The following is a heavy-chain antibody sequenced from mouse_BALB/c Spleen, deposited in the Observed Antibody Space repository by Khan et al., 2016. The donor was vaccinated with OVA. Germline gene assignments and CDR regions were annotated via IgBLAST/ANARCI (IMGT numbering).Heavy chain of an antibody. V-gene: IGHV5-6*01. J-gene: IGHJ3*01. CDR2: INPGGAYT. CDR3: ARRAYYYNSEGFAY. Sequence: EVQLVESGGDFVRPGGSLKLSCAASGFTFSTYGMSWVRQTPDKRLEWVATINPGGAYTYYPDTVKGRFTISRDNAKNTLYLQLSSLKSEDSAIYECARRAYYYNSEGFAYWGRGTLCTVSA. D-gene: IGHD1-1*01. CDR1: GFTFSTYG.